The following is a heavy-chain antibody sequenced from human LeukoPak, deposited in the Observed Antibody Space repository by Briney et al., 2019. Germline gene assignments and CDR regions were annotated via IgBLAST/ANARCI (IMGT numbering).Heavy chain of an antibody. CDR2: SIPIFGIA. J-gene: IGHJ6*02. Sequence: ASLKGSCKASGGTFSSYAISWVRQAPGQALEWMSRSIPIFGIANSAQKFQGRVTITADKSTSTAYMELSSLRSEDTAVYYCARGKRNGEGNYFYGMDVWGQGTTVTVSS. V-gene: IGHV1-69*04. D-gene: IGHD3-10*01. CDR1: GGTFSSYA. CDR3: ARGKRNGEGNYFYGMDV.